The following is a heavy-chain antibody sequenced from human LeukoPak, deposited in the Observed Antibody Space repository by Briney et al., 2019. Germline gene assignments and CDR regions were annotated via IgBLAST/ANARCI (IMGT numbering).Heavy chain of an antibody. J-gene: IGHJ5*02. CDR3: ARDVGDFWSGYYTSWFDP. V-gene: IGHV1-69*13. Sequence: ASVKVSCKASGYTFTSYAMNWVRQAPGQGLEWMGGIIPIFGTANYAQKFQGRVTITADESTSTAYMELSSLRSEDTAVYYCARDVGDFWSGYYTSWFDPWGQGTLVTVSS. CDR1: GYTFTSYA. CDR2: IIPIFGTA. D-gene: IGHD3-3*01.